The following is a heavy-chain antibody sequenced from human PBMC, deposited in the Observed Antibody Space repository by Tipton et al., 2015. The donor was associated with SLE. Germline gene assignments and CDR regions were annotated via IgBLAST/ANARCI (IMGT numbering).Heavy chain of an antibody. D-gene: IGHD3-3*01. J-gene: IGHJ4*02. CDR1: GFTFSDFH. CDR2: MCGSGSYT. CDR3: AKYYHFWSGDPPV. V-gene: IGHV3-11*03. Sequence: SLRLSCAASGFTFSDFHMSWIRQAPGRGLEWVSYMCGSGSYTNYADSVKGRFSISRDNAMNSLLLHMNSLRDEDTAVYYCAKYYHFWSGDPPVWGQGTLVTVSS.